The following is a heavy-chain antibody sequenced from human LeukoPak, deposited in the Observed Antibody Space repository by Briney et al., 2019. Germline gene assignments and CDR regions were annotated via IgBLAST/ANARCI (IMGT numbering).Heavy chain of an antibody. CDR3: ARESQEAVFWDREYSSHAAGYMDI. J-gene: IGHJ6*03. CDR2: IIPIFGTA. D-gene: IGHD6-6*01. CDR1: GGTFSSYA. Sequence: SVKVSCKASGGTFSSYAISWVRQAPGQGLEWMGGIIPIFGTANYAQKFQGRVTITTDESTSTAYMELSSLRSEDTAVYYCARESQEAVFWDREYSSHAAGYMDIWGKGTTVTVSS. V-gene: IGHV1-69*05.